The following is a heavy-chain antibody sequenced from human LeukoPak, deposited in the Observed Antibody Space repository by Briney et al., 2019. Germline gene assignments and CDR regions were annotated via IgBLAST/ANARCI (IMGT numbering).Heavy chain of an antibody. D-gene: IGHD3-9*01. CDR3: ARDVNDILTGYSYNWFDP. V-gene: IGHV1-2*04. CDR2: INPNSGGT. Sequence: GASVKVTCRASGYTFIGSYMHWLRQAPGQGLEWMGWINPNSGGTNYAQKFQGWVTMTRDTSISTAYMELSRLRSDDTAVYYCARDVNDILTGYSYNWFDPWGQGTLVTVSS. CDR1: GYTFIGSY. J-gene: IGHJ5*02.